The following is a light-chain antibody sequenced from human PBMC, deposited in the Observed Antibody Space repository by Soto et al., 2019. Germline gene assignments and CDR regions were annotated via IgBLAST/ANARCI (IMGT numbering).Light chain of an antibody. CDR1: QSINSW. V-gene: IGKV1-5*03. Sequence: DVQMTQSPSTLSASVGDRVTITCRASQSINSWLAWYQQKPGQAPKLLISKASSLQGGVSSTFSGSGSGTESTLTFSSLQPDDFATYFCQQYDNYPYTFGPGTKVEI. CDR2: KAS. CDR3: QQYDNYPYT. J-gene: IGKJ3*01.